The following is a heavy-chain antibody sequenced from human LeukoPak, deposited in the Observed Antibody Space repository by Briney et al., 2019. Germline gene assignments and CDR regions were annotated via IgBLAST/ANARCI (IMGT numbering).Heavy chain of an antibody. V-gene: IGHV4-59*01. CDR2: IFHSGST. D-gene: IGHD3-22*01. J-gene: IGHJ2*01. CDR3: ARFYDSSWYFDL. CDR1: GDSISSYY. Sequence: PSETLSLTCTVSGDSISSYYWSWIRQSPGKGVEWIGSIFHSGSTNYNPPLKSRVTISVDTSKNQFSLKLSSVTAADTAVYYCARFYDSSWYFDLWGRGTLVTVSS.